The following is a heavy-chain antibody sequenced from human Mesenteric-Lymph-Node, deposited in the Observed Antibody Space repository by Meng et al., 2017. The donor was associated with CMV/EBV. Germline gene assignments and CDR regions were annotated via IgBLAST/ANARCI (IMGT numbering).Heavy chain of an antibody. CDR1: GLTPTPFA. J-gene: IGHJ4*02. CDR3: AKDQGAWAFDC. D-gene: IGHD4/OR15-4a*01. V-gene: IGHV3-74*01. Sequence: GGSLRLSCAVSGLTPTPFAMSWVRQAPGKGLVWVSGINSDGSSTTYADPVKGRFTISRDNAKNTVYLQMNSLRPEDTALYYCAKDQGAWAFDCWGQGTLVTVSS. CDR2: INSDGSST.